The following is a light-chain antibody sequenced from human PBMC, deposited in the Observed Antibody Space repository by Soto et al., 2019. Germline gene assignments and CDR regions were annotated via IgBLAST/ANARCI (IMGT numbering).Light chain of an antibody. CDR2: DAS. CDR3: QQRSNWPRT. Sequence: ESVSSQSPATLSLPPGERATLSCRASQSVSSYLAWYQQKPGQAPRLLIYDASNRATGIPARFSGSGSGTDFTLTISSLEPEDFAVYYCQQRSNWPRTFGQGTKVDIK. V-gene: IGKV3-11*01. CDR1: QSVSSY. J-gene: IGKJ1*01.